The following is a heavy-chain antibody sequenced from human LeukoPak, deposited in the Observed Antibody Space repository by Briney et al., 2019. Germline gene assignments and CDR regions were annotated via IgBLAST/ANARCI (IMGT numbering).Heavy chain of an antibody. V-gene: IGHV3-48*03. D-gene: IGHD4-23*01. CDR1: GFTFSSYE. J-gene: IGHJ4*02. Sequence: GGSLRLSCAASGFTFSSYEMNWVRQAPGKGLEWVSYISSSGSTIYYAGSVKGRFTISRDNAKNSLYLQMNSLRAEDTAVYYCARGNPNYGGNSNYWGQGTLVTVSS. CDR3: ARGNPNYGGNSNY. CDR2: ISSSGSTI.